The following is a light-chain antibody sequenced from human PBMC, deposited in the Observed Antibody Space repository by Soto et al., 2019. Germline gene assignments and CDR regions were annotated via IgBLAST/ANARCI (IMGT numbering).Light chain of an antibody. V-gene: IGKV1-5*01. Sequence: DIQMTQSPSTLSATVGERVTITCRASQNVNKWLAWFQQKPGKVPKLLIFDASTLQTGVPLRFGGSGSGTVFTLTISSLQPEDFATYYCQQYNSYSPWTFGQGTKVDIK. CDR3: QQYNSYSPWT. J-gene: IGKJ1*01. CDR1: QNVNKW. CDR2: DAS.